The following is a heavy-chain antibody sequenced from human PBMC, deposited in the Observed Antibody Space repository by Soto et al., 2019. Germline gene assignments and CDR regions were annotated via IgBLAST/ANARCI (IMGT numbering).Heavy chain of an antibody. CDR3: AKDRRGYSSSWYGDAFDI. V-gene: IGHV3-23*01. Sequence: GGSLRLSCGASGFTFSGCAMSWVRQAPGKGLEWVSAISGSGGSTYYADSVKGRFTISRDNSKNTLYLQMNSLRAEDTAVYYCAKDRRGYSSSWYGDAFDIWGQGTMVTVSS. CDR2: ISGSGGST. CDR1: GFTFSGCA. D-gene: IGHD6-13*01. J-gene: IGHJ3*02.